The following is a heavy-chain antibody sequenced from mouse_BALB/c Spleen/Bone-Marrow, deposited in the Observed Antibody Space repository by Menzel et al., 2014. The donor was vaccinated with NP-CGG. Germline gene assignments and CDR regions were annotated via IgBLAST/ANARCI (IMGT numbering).Heavy chain of an antibody. CDR3: ARYGYYDAMDY. Sequence: EVKLVESGGGLVQPGGSRKLSCAASGFTFSSFGMHWVRQAPEKGLEWVAYISSGSSTIYCADTVKGRFTISRDNPKNTLFLQMTRLRSEDTAMYYCARYGYYDAMDYWGQGTPVTVSS. J-gene: IGHJ4*01. D-gene: IGHD2-2*01. CDR2: ISSGSSTI. V-gene: IGHV5-17*02. CDR1: GFTFSSFG.